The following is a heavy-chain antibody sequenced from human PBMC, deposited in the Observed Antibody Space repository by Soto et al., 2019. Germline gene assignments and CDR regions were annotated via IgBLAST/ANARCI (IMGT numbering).Heavy chain of an antibody. D-gene: IGHD4-4*01. Sequence: SETLSLTCTVSGGSISSGDYFWSWIRQPPGKGLEWIGYIYYTGSTYYTPSLRSRVTIEADTSKDQFSLSLTSVTAADTAIYYCARNPAVTISNYYTMDVWGQGTTVTVSS. V-gene: IGHV4-30-4*01. CDR2: IYYTGST. CDR1: GGSISSGDYF. J-gene: IGHJ6*02. CDR3: ARNPAVTISNYYTMDV.